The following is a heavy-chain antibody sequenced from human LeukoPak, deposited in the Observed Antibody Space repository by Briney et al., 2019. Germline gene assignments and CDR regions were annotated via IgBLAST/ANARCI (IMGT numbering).Heavy chain of an antibody. CDR3: ASILLEWLRYFDY. CDR2: IYYSGST. Sequence: SETLSLTCTVSGGSISSSTYYWGWIRQPPGKGLEWIGSIYYSGSTYYNPSLKSRVTISVDTSKNQFSLKLSSVSAPDTAVYYCASILLEWLRYFDYWGQGTLVTVSS. D-gene: IGHD3-3*01. J-gene: IGHJ4*02. V-gene: IGHV4-39*01. CDR1: GGSISSSTYY.